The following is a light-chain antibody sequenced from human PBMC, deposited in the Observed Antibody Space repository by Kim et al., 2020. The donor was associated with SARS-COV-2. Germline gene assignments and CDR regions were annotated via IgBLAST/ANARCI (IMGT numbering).Light chain of an antibody. V-gene: IGLV6-57*03. J-gene: IGLJ3*02. Sequence: NFMLTQPHSVSESPGKTVTISCTRSSGSSASNYVQWYQQRPVSAPTTIIYEDNQRPSGVPDRFSGSIDSSSNSASLTISGLKTADEADDYCQSYDSSTLWVFGGGTQLTVL. CDR3: QSYDSSTLWV. CDR2: EDN. CDR1: SGSSASNY.